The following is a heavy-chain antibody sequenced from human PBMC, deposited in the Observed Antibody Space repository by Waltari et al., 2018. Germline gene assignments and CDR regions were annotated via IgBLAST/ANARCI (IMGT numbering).Heavy chain of an antibody. CDR1: GGSISSSSYY. J-gene: IGHJ6*03. V-gene: IGHV4-39*01. Sequence: QLQLQESGPGLVKPSETLSLTCTVSGGSISSSSYYWGWIRQPPGKGLEWTGGIYYSGDTTDTPSLKRRVTISVDTSKNQFSLKLSSVTAADTAVYYCARHLGSSWYYYYYYMDVWGKGTTVTVSS. D-gene: IGHD6-13*01. CDR2: IYYSGDT. CDR3: ARHLGSSWYYYYYYMDV.